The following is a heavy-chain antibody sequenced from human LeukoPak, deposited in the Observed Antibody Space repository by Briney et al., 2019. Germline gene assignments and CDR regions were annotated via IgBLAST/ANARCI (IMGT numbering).Heavy chain of an antibody. CDR3: ARGTNSLHDY. V-gene: IGHV3-74*01. Sequence: GGSLRLSCAASGFTFSSYWMHWVRHAPAKGLVWVSRINSDGSSTNYADSVKGRFTISRDNAKNTLYLQMNSLRAEDTAVYYCARGTNSLHDYWGQGTLVTVSS. CDR1: GFTFSSYW. CDR2: INSDGSST. D-gene: IGHD1/OR15-1a*01. J-gene: IGHJ4*02.